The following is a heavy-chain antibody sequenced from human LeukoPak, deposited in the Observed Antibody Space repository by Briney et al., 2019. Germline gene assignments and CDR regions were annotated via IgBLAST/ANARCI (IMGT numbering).Heavy chain of an antibody. CDR1: GFPFSSYA. J-gene: IGHJ4*02. CDR2: ISGSGGST. D-gene: IGHD6-13*01. V-gene: IGHV3-23*01. Sequence: QTGGFLRLSCAASGFPFSSYAMSWVRQAPGKGLERVSAISGSGGSTYYADSVKGRFTISRDNSKNTLYLQMNSLRAEDTAVYYCAKGGSWYYFDYWGQGTLVTVSS. CDR3: AKGGSWYYFDY.